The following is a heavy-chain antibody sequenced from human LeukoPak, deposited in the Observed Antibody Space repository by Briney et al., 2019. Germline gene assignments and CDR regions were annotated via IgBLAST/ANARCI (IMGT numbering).Heavy chain of an antibody. CDR3: AKATDYGGNSGYFDY. V-gene: IGHV3-23*01. J-gene: IGHJ4*02. CDR1: GFTFSSYA. Sequence: GGSLRLSCAASGFTFSSYAITWVRQAPGKGLEWISAISGSGGSTYYADSVKGRFTISRDNSKNTLYLQMNSLRAEDTAVYYCAKATDYGGNSGYFDYWGQGTLVTDSS. D-gene: IGHD4-23*01. CDR2: ISGSGGST.